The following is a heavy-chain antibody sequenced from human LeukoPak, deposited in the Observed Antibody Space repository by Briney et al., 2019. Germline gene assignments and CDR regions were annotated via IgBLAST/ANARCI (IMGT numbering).Heavy chain of an antibody. D-gene: IGHD5-12*01. J-gene: IGHJ6*02. Sequence: GGSLRLSCAASGFTFSSYSMNWVRQAPGKGLEWVSSISSSSSYIYYADSVKGRFTISRDNAKNSLYLQMNSLRAEDTAVYYCARPSSGYVLDGMDVWGQGTTVTVSS. CDR2: ISSSSSYI. CDR3: ARPSSGYVLDGMDV. V-gene: IGHV3-21*01. CDR1: GFTFSSYS.